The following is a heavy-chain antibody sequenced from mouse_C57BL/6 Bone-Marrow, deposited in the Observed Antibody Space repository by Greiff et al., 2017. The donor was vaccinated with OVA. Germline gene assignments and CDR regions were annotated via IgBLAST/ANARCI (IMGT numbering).Heavy chain of an antibody. CDR2: IYPGSGST. V-gene: IGHV1-55*01. D-gene: IGHD2-4*01. Sequence: QVQLQQPGAELVKPGASVKMSCKASGYTFTSYWITWVKQRPGQGLEWIGDIYPGSGSTNYNEKFKGKATFTADTSSNTAYMQLSSLTTEDSAIYYCARLKDYDGYFDVWGTGTTVTVSS. CDR3: ARLKDYDGYFDV. CDR1: GYTFTSYW. J-gene: IGHJ1*03.